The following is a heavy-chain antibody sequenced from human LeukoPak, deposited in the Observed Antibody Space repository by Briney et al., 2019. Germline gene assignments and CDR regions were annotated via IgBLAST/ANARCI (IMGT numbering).Heavy chain of an antibody. J-gene: IGHJ4*02. CDR2: IHYNGNT. CDR3: ARHISSGGTYAYFDY. V-gene: IGHV4-59*08. Sequence: SETLSLTCTVSGSMYNYYWSWIRQPPGKGLEWIGYIHYNGNTNYNPSLKSRVTMSLDTSKSQVSLKLNSVTAADTAVYYCARHISSGGTYAYFDYWGQGTLVNVSS. D-gene: IGHD1-26*01. CDR1: GSMYNYY.